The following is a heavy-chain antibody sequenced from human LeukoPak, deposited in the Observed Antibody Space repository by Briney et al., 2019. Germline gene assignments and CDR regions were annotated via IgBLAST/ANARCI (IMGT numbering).Heavy chain of an antibody. V-gene: IGHV1-18*01. CDR2: ISAYNGNT. CDR3: ARDYDYYGSGKTSYYFDY. J-gene: IGHJ4*02. D-gene: IGHD3-10*01. Sequence: ASVKVSCKASGYTFTSYGISWVRQAPGQGLEWMGWISAYNGNTNYAQKLQGRVTMTTDTSTSTAYMELRSLRSDDTAAYYCARDYDYYGSGKTSYYFDYWGQGTLVTVSS. CDR1: GYTFTSYG.